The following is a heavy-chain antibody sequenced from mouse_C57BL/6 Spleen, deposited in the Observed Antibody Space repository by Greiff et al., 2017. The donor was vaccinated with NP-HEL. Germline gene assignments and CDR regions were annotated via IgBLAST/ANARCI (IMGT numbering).Heavy chain of an antibody. CDR3: ARWDYEYDGNYAMDY. CDR1: GYSFTGYY. CDR2: INPSTGGT. D-gene: IGHD2-4*01. V-gene: IGHV1-42*01. Sequence: VQLQQSGPELVKPGASVKISCKASGYSFTGYYMNWVKQSPEKSLEWIGEINPSTGGTTYNQKFKAKATLTVDKSSSTAYMQLKSLTSEDSAVYYGARWDYEYDGNYAMDYWGQGTSVTVSS. J-gene: IGHJ4*01.